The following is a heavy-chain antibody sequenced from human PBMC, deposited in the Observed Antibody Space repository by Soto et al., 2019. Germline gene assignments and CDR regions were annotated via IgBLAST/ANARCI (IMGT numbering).Heavy chain of an antibody. CDR1: GFTFSSHG. V-gene: IGHV3-30*18. CDR3: AKVYCGGDCYFNYFDY. Sequence: QVQLVESGGGVVQPGRSLRLSCAASGFTFSSHGMHWVRQAPGKGLEWVAVISYDGSNKYYADSVKGRFTISRDNSKNTLYLQMNSLRAEDTAVYYCAKVYCGGDCYFNYFDYWCQGTLVTVSP. CDR2: ISYDGSNK. J-gene: IGHJ4*02. D-gene: IGHD2-21*02.